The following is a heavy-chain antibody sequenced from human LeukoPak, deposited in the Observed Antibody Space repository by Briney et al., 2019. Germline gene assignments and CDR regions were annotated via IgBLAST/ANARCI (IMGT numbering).Heavy chain of an antibody. V-gene: IGHV4-38-2*02. CDR2: IYHSGST. Sequence: PSETLSLTCTVSGYSISSGYYWGWIRQPPGKGLEWIGSIYHSGSTYYNPSLKSRVTISVDTSKNQFSLKLSSVTAADTAVYYCARVGAMATSGAFDIWGQGTMVTVSS. CDR1: GYSISSGYY. CDR3: ARVGAMATSGAFDI. D-gene: IGHD5-18*01. J-gene: IGHJ3*02.